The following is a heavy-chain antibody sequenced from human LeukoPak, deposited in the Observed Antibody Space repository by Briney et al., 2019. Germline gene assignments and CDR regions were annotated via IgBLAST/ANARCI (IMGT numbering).Heavy chain of an antibody. CDR3: ARVVGAGYFDL. D-gene: IGHD1-26*01. CDR2: INQDGSGK. J-gene: IGHJ2*01. CDR1: GFTFSSYW. V-gene: IGHV3-7*01. Sequence: AGGSLRPSCAASGFTFSSYWMSWVRQAPGKGLEWVANINQDGSGKYYVDSVKGRFTISRDNAKNSLYLQMNSLRAEDTAVYYCARVVGAGYFDLWGRGTLVTVSS.